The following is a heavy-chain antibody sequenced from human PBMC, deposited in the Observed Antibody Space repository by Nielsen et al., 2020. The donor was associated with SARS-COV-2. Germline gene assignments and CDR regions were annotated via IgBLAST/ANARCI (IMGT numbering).Heavy chain of an antibody. J-gene: IGHJ4*02. Sequence: GESLKISCAASGFTFSSYWMNWVRQAPGKGLEWVANIKQDGSEKYYGDSVKGRFTISRDNAKNSLYLQMNSLRVEDTAVYYCARDFHGGNRLDYWGQGTLVTVSS. CDR3: ARDFHGGNRLDY. D-gene: IGHD4-23*01. CDR2: IKQDGSEK. V-gene: IGHV3-7*03. CDR1: GFTFSSYW.